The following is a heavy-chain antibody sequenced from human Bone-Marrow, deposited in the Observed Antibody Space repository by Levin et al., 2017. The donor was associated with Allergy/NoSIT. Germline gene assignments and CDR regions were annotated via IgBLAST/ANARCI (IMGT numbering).Heavy chain of an antibody. D-gene: IGHD5-12*01. CDR1: GFTFSSYA. CDR3: ARSRVVATAYDAFDI. CDR2: ISYDGSNK. V-gene: IGHV3-30-3*01. Sequence: GESLKISCAASGFTFSSYAMHWVRQAPGKGLEWVAVISYDGSNKYYADSVKGRFTISRDNSKNTLYLQMNSLRAEDTAVYYCARSRVVATAYDAFDIWGQGTMVTVSS. J-gene: IGHJ3*02.